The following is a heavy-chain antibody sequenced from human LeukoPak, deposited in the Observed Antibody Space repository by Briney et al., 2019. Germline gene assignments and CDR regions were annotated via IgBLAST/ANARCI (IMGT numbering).Heavy chain of an antibody. CDR3: ARAHIVGDAFDI. CDR1: GFTFISYS. V-gene: IGHV3-21*01. CDR2: ISSSSSYI. D-gene: IGHD2-21*01. J-gene: IGHJ3*02. Sequence: GSLRLSCAASGFTFISYSMNWVRQAPGKGLEWVSSISSSSSYIYYADSVKGRFTISRDNAKNSLYLQMNSLRAEDTAVYYCARAHIVGDAFDIWGQGTMVTVSS.